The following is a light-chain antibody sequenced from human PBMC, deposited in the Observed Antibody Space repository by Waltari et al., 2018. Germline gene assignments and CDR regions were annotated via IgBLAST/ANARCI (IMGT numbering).Light chain of an antibody. CDR1: QSVSTW. Sequence: DIQMTQSPSTLSASVGDRVTITCRASQSVSTWLGWFQQKPGKAPKLVIYNVSTLESGFPSRFSGSGSGTEFTLTISSLQPDYFATYYCQQYYSRSPWTFGHGTKVEVK. CDR2: NVS. CDR3: QQYYSRSPWT. V-gene: IGKV1-5*03. J-gene: IGKJ1*01.